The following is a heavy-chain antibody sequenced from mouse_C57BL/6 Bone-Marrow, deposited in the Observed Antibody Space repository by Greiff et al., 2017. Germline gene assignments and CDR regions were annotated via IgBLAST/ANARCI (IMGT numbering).Heavy chain of an antibody. J-gene: IGHJ2*01. CDR2: IYPGSGST. CDR1: GYTFTSYW. Sequence: QVQLQQPGAELVKPGASVKMSCKASGYTFTSYWITWVKQRPGQGLEWIGDIYPGSGSTNYNEKFKSKATLTGDTSSSTAYMQLSSLTSEDSSVYYCARGTEDYWGQGTTLTVSS. D-gene: IGHD3-3*01. CDR3: ARGTEDY. V-gene: IGHV1-55*01.